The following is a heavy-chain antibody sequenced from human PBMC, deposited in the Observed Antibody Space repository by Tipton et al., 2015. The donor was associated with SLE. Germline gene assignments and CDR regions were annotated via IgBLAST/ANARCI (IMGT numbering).Heavy chain of an antibody. J-gene: IGHJ4*02. V-gene: IGHV3-33*01. CDR3: VRGSPTSPAHLDY. CDR1: AFSLTRFG. Sequence: SLRLSCAASAFSLTRFGIHWVRQAPGKGLEWVAFIWYDGNEEYHADSVRGRFTISGDKSKNTLYLQMNSLRAEDTAVYYCVRGSPTSPAHLDYWGQGTLVPVSS. CDR2: IWYDGNEE. D-gene: IGHD1-26*01.